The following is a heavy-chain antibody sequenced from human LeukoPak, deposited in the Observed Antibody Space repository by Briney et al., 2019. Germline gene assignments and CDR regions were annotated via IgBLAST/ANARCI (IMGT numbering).Heavy chain of an antibody. CDR3: AREGQWLPGFDY. J-gene: IGHJ4*02. CDR2: IYYSGST. CDR1: GGSISSYY. D-gene: IGHD6-19*01. Sequence: SETLSPTCTVSGGSISSYYWSWIRQPPGEGLEWIGYIYYSGSTNYNPSLKSRVTISVDTSKNQFSLKLSSVTAADTAVYYCAREGQWLPGFDYWGQGTLVTVSS. V-gene: IGHV4-59*01.